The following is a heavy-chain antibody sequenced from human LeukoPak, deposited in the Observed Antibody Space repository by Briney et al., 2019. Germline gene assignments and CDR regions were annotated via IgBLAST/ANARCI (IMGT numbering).Heavy chain of an antibody. J-gene: IGHJ4*02. CDR3: ARDTLKQQLVKTRQFDY. V-gene: IGHV4-34*01. CDR1: GGSFSGYY. Sequence: SETLSLTCAVYGGSFSGYYWSWIRQPPGKGLEWIGEINHSGSTNYKPSLKSRVTISVDTSKNQFSLKLSSVTAADTAVCYCARDTLKQQLVKTRQFDYWGQGTMVTVSS. D-gene: IGHD6-13*01. CDR2: INHSGST.